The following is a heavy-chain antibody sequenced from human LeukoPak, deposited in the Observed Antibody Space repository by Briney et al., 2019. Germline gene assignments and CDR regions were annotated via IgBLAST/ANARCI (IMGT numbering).Heavy chain of an antibody. CDR1: GGSMSSYY. CDR3: ARELGYSSIDY. D-gene: IGHD6-13*01. V-gene: IGHV4-59*01. CDR2: IYYSGST. J-gene: IGHJ4*02. Sequence: SETLSLTCTVSGGSMSSYYWSWIRQPPGKGLEWIGYIYYSGSTNYNPSLKSRVTISVDTSKNQFSLKLSSVTAADTAVYYCARELGYSSIDYWGQGTLVTVSS.